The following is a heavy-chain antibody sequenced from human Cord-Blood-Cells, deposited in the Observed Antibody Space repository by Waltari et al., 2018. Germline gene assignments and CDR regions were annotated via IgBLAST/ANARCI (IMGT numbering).Heavy chain of an antibody. D-gene: IGHD1-26*01. CDR2: ISYDGSNK. V-gene: IGHV3-30-3*01. CDR3: ARDKNSGSYFDY. J-gene: IGHJ4*02. CDR1: GFTFSSYA. Sequence: QVQLVESGGGVVQPGRSLRLSCAASGFTFSSYAMHWVRQAPGKGLEWVAVISYDGSNKYYADSVKGRFTISRDNSKNTLYLQMNSLRADDTAVYYCARDKNSGSYFDYWGQGTLVTVSS.